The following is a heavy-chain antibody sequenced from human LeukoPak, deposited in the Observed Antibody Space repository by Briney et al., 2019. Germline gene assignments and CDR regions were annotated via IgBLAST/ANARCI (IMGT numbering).Heavy chain of an antibody. CDR1: GFTFSSYS. J-gene: IGHJ4*02. V-gene: IGHV3-21*01. D-gene: IGHD2-15*01. CDR3: ARGYCSGGSCLDY. Sequence: GGSLRLSCAASGFTFSSYSMNWVRQAPGKGLEWVSSISSSSSYIYYADSVKGRFTISRDNAKSSLYLQMNSLRAEDTAVYYCARGYCSGGSCLDYWGQGTLVTVSS. CDR2: ISSSSSYI.